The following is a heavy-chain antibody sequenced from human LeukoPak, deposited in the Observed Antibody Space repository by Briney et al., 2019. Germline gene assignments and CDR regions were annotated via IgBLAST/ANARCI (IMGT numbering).Heavy chain of an antibody. D-gene: IGHD6-19*01. J-gene: IGHJ4*02. Sequence: PGGSLRLSCAASGFTVRDYHMSWIRQAPGKGLELVSAIVGSSTHHADSVKGRFTISRDNFKNTLNLQLNSLRAEDSAIYYCTRDEPGSSWFNWGQGTLVTGSS. CDR3: TRDEPGSSWFN. V-gene: IGHV3-23*01. CDR1: GFTVRDYH. CDR2: IVGSST.